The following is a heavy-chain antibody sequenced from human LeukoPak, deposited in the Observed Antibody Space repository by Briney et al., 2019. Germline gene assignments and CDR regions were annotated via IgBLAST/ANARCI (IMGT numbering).Heavy chain of an antibody. V-gene: IGHV3-23*01. CDR2: ISGSGGST. D-gene: IGHD2-2*01. J-gene: IGHJ4*02. CDR3: AKGRGPGYCSSTSCLRTGYFDY. Sequence: PGGSLRLSCAASGFTFSSYAMSWVRQAPGKGLEWVSAISGSGGSTYYADSVKGRFTISRDNSKNTLYLQMNSLRAEDTAVYYCAKGRGPGYCSSTSCLRTGYFDYWGQGTLVTVSS. CDR1: GFTFSSYA.